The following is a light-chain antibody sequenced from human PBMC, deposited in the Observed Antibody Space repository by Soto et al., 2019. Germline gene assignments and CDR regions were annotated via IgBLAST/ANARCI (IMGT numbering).Light chain of an antibody. Sequence: QSALTQPPSASGSPGQSVTISCIGTSSDVGGYNYVSWYQQHPGKAPKLMIYEVTKRPSGVPDRFSGSKSGNTASLTVSGLQAEDEADYYCSSFADNNNFIFGGGTKLTVL. CDR3: SSFADNNNFI. CDR2: EVT. CDR1: SSDVGGYNY. J-gene: IGLJ2*01. V-gene: IGLV2-8*01.